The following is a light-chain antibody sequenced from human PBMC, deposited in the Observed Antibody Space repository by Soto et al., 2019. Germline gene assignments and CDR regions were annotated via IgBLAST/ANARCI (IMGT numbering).Light chain of an antibody. CDR3: HSYDSSRSGSGV. J-gene: IGLJ2*01. CDR2: GNS. CDR1: SSNIGACYD. Sequence: QSVLTQPPSVSGAPGQRVTISCTGSSSNIGACYDVHWYQQLPGTAPKLLIYGNSNRPSGVPDRFSGSKSGTSASLAITGLQAEDEADYYCHSYDSSRSGSGVFGGGTKLTVL. V-gene: IGLV1-40*01.